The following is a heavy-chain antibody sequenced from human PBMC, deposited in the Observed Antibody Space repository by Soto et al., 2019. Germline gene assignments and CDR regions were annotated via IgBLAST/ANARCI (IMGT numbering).Heavy chain of an antibody. CDR2: IYYSGST. Sequence: SETLSLTCTVSGGSISSGDYYWSWIRQPPGKGLEWIGYIYYSGSTYYNPSLKSRVTISVDTSKNQFSLKLSSVTAADTAVYYCATRELVGGFDYWGQGTLVTVSS. J-gene: IGHJ4*02. D-gene: IGHD3-10*01. CDR1: GGSISSGDYY. CDR3: ATRELVGGFDY. V-gene: IGHV4-30-4*01.